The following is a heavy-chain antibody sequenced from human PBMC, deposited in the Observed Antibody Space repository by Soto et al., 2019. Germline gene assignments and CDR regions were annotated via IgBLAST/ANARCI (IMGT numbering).Heavy chain of an antibody. Sequence: GRSLRLSCVSSVLTVIHSYMSWVRQAPEMGLEWVTILYTEGTTYYADSVKGRFTISRDSSKNTLFLQMDSLRAEDTAVYYCVRPSTSAENYGIDAWGQGTPVTVSS. D-gene: IGHD2-2*01. CDR2: LYTEGTT. V-gene: IGHV3-53*01. J-gene: IGHJ6*02. CDR3: VRPSTSAENYGIDA. CDR1: VLTVIHSY.